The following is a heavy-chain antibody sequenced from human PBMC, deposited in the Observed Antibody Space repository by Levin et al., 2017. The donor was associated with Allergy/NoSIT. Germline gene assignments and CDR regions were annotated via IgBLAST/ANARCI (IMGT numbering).Heavy chain of an antibody. CDR3: ATSFWGSYPAEY. Sequence: PGGSLRLSCAASGFTFSPYSFNWVRQFPGKGLQWVSSISSSGKDIFYADSVKGRFTVSRDDANNSVYLEINNLRVEDTALYFCATSFWGSYPAEYWGQGTLVTVS. D-gene: IGHD3-16*02. CDR2: ISSSGKDI. V-gene: IGHV3-21*04. CDR1: GFTFSPYS. J-gene: IGHJ4*02.